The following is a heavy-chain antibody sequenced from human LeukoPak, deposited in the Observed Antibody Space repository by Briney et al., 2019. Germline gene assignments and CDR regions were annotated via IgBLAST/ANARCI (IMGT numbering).Heavy chain of an antibody. Sequence: ASVKVSCKASGGTFISYAISWVRQAPGQGLEWMGGIIPIFGTANYAQKFQGRVTITADESTSTAYMELSSLRSEDTAVYYCAREGSSGYYAFDYWGQGTLVTVSS. V-gene: IGHV1-69*01. CDR2: IIPIFGTA. J-gene: IGHJ4*02. CDR3: AREGSSGYYAFDY. D-gene: IGHD3-22*01. CDR1: GGTFISYA.